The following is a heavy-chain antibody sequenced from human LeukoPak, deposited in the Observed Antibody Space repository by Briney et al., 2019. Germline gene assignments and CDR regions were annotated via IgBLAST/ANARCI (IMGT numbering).Heavy chain of an antibody. J-gene: IGHJ3*02. Sequence: SETLSLTCTVSGGSISSYYWSWIRQPPGKGLEWIGYIYYSGSTNYNPSLKSRVTISVDTSKNQFSLKLSSVTAADTAVYYCARDGTSRYGGVAGPYPSYAFDIWGQGTMVTVSS. CDR2: IYYSGST. CDR1: GGSISSYY. D-gene: IGHD6-19*01. V-gene: IGHV4-59*01. CDR3: ARDGTSRYGGVAGPYPSYAFDI.